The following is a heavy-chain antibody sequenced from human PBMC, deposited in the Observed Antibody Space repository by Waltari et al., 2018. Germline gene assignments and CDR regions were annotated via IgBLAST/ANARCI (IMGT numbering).Heavy chain of an antibody. D-gene: IGHD3-10*01. CDR2: IYYSGST. CDR3: ASQSSNASGYYYYYYMDV. CDR1: GGSISSSRYY. Sequence: QLQLQESGPGLVKPSETLSLTCTVSGGSISSSRYYWGWIRQPPGKGLEWIGSIYYSGSTYYNPSLKSRVTISVDTSKNQFSLKLSSVTAADTAVYYCASQSSNASGYYYYYYMDVWGKGTTVTVSS. V-gene: IGHV4-39*01. J-gene: IGHJ6*03.